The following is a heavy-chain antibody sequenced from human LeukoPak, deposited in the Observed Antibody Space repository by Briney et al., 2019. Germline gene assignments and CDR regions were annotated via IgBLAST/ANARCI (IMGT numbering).Heavy chain of an antibody. D-gene: IGHD6-19*01. V-gene: IGHV1-8*01. J-gene: IGHJ4*02. CDR1: GYTFTSYD. CDR3: ARGPYSGGSYYFDY. Sequence: ASVKVSCKTSGYTFTSYDINWVRQATGQGLEWMGWMNPNSGNTGYAQKFQGRVTMTRNTSITTAYMELSSLRSEDTAVYYCARGPYSGGSYYFDYRGLGTLVTVSS. CDR2: MNPNSGNT.